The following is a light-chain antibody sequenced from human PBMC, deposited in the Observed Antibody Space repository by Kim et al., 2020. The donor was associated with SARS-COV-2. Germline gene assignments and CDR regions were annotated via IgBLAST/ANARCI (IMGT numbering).Light chain of an antibody. Sequence: YELTQPSSVSVSPGQTARITCSGDVLAKKYARWFQQKPGQAPVLVIYKDSERPSGIPERFSGSRSGTIATLTISGAQVEDEADYYCYSAADNNVVFGGGTQLNVL. CDR3: YSAADNNVV. CDR1: VLAKKY. CDR2: KDS. V-gene: IGLV3-27*01. J-gene: IGLJ2*01.